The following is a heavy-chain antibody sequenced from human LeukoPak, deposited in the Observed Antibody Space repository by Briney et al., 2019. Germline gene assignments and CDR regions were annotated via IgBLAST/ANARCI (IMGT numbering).Heavy chain of an antibody. CDR2: ISSSSSYI. D-gene: IGHD3-9*01. Sequence: KPGGSLRLSCAASGFTFSSYSMNGVRQAPGKGLEWVSSISSSSSYIYYADSVKGRFTISRDNAKNSLYLQMNSLRAEDTAVYYCASRGAFDWLFPRDYWGQGTLVTVSS. CDR3: ASRGAFDWLFPRDY. J-gene: IGHJ4*02. CDR1: GFTFSSYS. V-gene: IGHV3-21*01.